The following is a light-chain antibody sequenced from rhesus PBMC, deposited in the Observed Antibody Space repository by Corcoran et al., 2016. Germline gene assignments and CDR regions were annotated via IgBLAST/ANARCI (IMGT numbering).Light chain of an antibody. CDR2: GAS. V-gene: IGKV3-53*01. Sequence: QVILTQSPATLSLSPGERATLSCRASQSVSSYLAWYQQKPGRAPRLLIYGASRQDMGIPDRVSGSGSGTEVTLTISSLEHEDFAVYYCQKYHLSPWTFGQGTKVEIK. J-gene: IGKJ1*01. CDR3: QKYHLSPWT. CDR1: QSVSSY.